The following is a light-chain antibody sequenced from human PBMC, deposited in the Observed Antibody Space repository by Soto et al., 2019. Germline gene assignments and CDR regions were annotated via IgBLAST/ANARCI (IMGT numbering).Light chain of an antibody. V-gene: IGKV3-15*01. CDR3: QQYNNWPPLYT. Sequence: EIVMTQSPAXLXVXXXXXXTLXCXXXXXXXXDLXWYQQKPGQPPRLLIYATSTRAAGIPARFSGSGSGTEFTLTISSLQSEDFGVYYCQQYNNWPPLYTFGQGTKLEMK. J-gene: IGKJ2*01. CDR2: ATS. CDR1: XXXXXD.